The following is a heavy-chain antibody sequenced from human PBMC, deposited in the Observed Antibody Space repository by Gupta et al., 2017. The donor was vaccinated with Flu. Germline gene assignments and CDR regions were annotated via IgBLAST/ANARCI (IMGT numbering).Heavy chain of an antibody. Sequence: QVQLQESGPGLVKPSETLSLTCSVSGDSISSYYWTWIRQPPGRKLEWIGYSSHTGDTTYNASLKGRVSISRDTSKNEVSLKLKFVTTADTAVYYCARGEYHGGWSGWTHWGQGALVTVSS. CDR3: ARGEYHGGWSGWTH. J-gene: IGHJ4*02. D-gene: IGHD3-3*01. CDR2: SSHTGDT. CDR1: GDSISSYY. V-gene: IGHV4-59*01.